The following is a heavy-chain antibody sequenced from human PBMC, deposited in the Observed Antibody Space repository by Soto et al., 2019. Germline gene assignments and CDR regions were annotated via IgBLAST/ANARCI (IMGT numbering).Heavy chain of an antibody. D-gene: IGHD3-22*01. CDR1: GGTFSSYA. CDR3: ASGAGSSGYYASYNWFDP. V-gene: IGHV1-69*12. CDR2: IIPIFGTA. Sequence: QVQLVQSGAEVKKPGSSVKVSCKASGGTFSSYAISWVRQAPGQGLEWMGGIIPIFGTANYAQKFQGRVTITADESTSTAYMERSRLRSEDTAVYYCASGAGSSGYYASYNWFDPWGQGTLVTVSS. J-gene: IGHJ5*02.